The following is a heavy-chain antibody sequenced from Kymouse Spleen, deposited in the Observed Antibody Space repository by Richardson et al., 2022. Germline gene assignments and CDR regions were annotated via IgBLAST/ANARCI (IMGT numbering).Heavy chain of an antibody. V-gene: IGHV1-69*05. CDR1: GGTFSSYA. D-gene: IGHD2-8*01. CDR3: ARDEGYCTNGVCFGAFDI. Sequence: QVQLVQSGAEVKKPGSSVKVSCKASGGTFSSYAISWVRQAPGQGLEWMGGIIPIFGTANYAQKFQGRVTITTDESTSTAYMELSSLRSEDTAVYYCARDEGYCTNGVCFGAFDIWGQGTMVTVSS. CDR2: IIPIFGTA. J-gene: IGHJ3*02.